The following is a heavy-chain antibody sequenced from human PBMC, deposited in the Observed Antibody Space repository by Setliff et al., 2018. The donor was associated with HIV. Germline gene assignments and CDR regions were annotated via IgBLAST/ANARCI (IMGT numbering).Heavy chain of an antibody. CDR1: GDSITSGGYS. D-gene: IGHD6-13*01. V-gene: IGHV4-30-4*08. J-gene: IGHJ4*02. CDR2: IYYSGST. Sequence: SETLSLTCTVSGDSITSGGYSWSWIRQPPGKGLEWIGYIYYSGSTYYNPSLKSRVTISVDTSKNQFSLKLSSVTAADTAVYYCARVPLRAAGIWGSGLFDYWGQGTLVTVS. CDR3: ARVPLRAAGIWGSGLFDY.